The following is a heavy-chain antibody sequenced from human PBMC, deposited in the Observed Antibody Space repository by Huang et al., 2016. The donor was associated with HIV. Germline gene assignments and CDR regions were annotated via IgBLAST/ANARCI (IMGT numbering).Heavy chain of an antibody. Sequence: QVQLVESGGGVVQPGRSLRISCAASGFTFSSYGMHWVRQAPGKGRGCVAVISYDAKTKYYADSVKGRFSISRDNSKTTVYLQLNSLRLEDTAVYYCAKGGSAAAVLDFWGQGTLVTVSS. CDR3: AKGGSAAAVLDF. J-gene: IGHJ4*02. CDR2: ISYDAKTK. V-gene: IGHV3-30*18. D-gene: IGHD6-13*01. CDR1: GFTFSSYG.